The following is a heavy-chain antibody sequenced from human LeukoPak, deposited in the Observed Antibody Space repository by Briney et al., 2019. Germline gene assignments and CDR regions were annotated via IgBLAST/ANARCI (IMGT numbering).Heavy chain of an antibody. D-gene: IGHD6-19*01. CDR3: ANDRLYSSGWYNVDY. CDR1: GGTFSSYA. J-gene: IGHJ4*02. V-gene: IGHV1-69*04. CDR2: IIPILGIA. Sequence: SVNVSCKASGGTFSSYAISWVRQAPGQGLEWMGRIIPILGIANYAQKFQGRVTITADKSTSTAYMELSSLRSEDTAVYYCANDRLYSSGWYNVDYWGQGTLVTVSS.